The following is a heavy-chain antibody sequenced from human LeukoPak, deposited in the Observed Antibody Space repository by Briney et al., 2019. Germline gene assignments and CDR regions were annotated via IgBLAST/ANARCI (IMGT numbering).Heavy chain of an antibody. D-gene: IGHD6-19*01. CDR1: GFTFISFA. J-gene: IGHJ4*02. Sequence: PGGSLRLSSAASGFTFISFAMSWVRQAPGKGLEWVSAISGSGGSTYYADSVKGRFTISRDNSKNTLYLQMNNLRAEDTAVYYCAKTRTWYSSAWFFDYWGQGTLVTVSS. CDR2: ISGSGGST. V-gene: IGHV3-23*01. CDR3: AKTRTWYSSAWFFDY.